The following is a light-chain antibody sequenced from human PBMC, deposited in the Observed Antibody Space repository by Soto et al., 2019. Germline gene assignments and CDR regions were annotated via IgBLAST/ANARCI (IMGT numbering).Light chain of an antibody. CDR1: QGVNNY. CDR2: SAS. V-gene: IGKV1-27*01. J-gene: IGKJ3*01. CDR3: QKFNSAPFT. Sequence: DIPMTQSPSSLSASVGDRVTITCRASQGVNNYLAWYQQKPGKVPQLLIYSASTLHPGAPSRFSGSGSGTDFTLTNSSLQPEDVATYYGQKFNSAPFTFGPGTKVYIK.